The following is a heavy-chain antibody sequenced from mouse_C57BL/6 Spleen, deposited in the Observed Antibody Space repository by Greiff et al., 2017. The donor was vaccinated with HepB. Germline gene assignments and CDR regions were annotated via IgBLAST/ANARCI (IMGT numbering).Heavy chain of an antibody. D-gene: IGHD4-1*02. J-gene: IGHJ2*01. CDR2: ISSGGDYI. V-gene: IGHV5-9-1*02. CDR1: GFTFSSYA. CDR3: TRAPTGTGEYFDY. Sequence: EVKVVESGEGLVKPGGSLKLSCAASGFTFSSYAMSWVRQTPEKRLEWVAYISSGGDYIYYADTVKGRFTISRDNARNTLYLQMSSLKSEDTAMYYCTRAPTGTGEYFDYWGQGTTLTVSS.